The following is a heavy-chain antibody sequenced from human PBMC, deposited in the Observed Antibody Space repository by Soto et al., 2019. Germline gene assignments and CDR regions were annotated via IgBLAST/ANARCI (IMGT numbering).Heavy chain of an antibody. CDR3: ARSGGYDSSGYYPSEF. Sequence: QVQLQESGPGLVKPSGTLSLTCAVSGGSISSSNWWSWVRQPPGKGLEWIGEIYHSGSTNYNPSLKSRVTISVDKSKNQVALKLSSVTAADTAVYYCARSGGYDSSGYYPSEFWGQGTLVTVSS. D-gene: IGHD3-22*01. V-gene: IGHV4-4*02. J-gene: IGHJ4*02. CDR1: GGSISSSNW. CDR2: IYHSGST.